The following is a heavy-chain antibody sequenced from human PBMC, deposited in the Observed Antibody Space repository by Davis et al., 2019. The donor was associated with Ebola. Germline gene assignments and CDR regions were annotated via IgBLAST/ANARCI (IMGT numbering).Heavy chain of an antibody. CDR1: GGSFSGYY. CDR3: ARSVLYYDSSGCYFDY. V-gene: IGHV4-34*01. D-gene: IGHD3-22*01. J-gene: IGHJ4*02. Sequence: PSETLSLTCAVYGGSFSGYYWSWIRQPPGKGLEWIGEINHSGSTNYNPSLKSRVTISVDTSKNQFSLKLSSVTAADTAVYYCARSVLYYDSSGCYFDYWSQGTLVTVSS. CDR2: INHSGST.